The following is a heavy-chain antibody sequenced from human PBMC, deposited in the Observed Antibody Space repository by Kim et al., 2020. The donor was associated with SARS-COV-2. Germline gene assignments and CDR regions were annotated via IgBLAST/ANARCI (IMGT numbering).Heavy chain of an antibody. J-gene: IGHJ6*02. CDR1: GFTFDDYA. CDR2: ISWDGGST. Sequence: GGSLRLSCAASGFTFDDYAMHWVRQAPGKGLEWVSLISWDGGSTYYADSVKGRFTISRDNSKNSLYLQMNSLRAEDTALYYCAKIGSSSWYRNNDYYYYGMDVWGQGTTVTVSS. CDR3: AKIGSSSWYRNNDYYYYGMDV. V-gene: IGHV3-43D*03. D-gene: IGHD6-13*01.